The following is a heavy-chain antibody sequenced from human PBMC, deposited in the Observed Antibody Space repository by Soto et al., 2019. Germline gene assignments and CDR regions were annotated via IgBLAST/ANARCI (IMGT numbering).Heavy chain of an antibody. CDR2: INHSGST. CDR1: GGSFSGYY. J-gene: IGHJ6*02. CDR3: ARGGGTMVRHPMDV. D-gene: IGHD3-10*01. Sequence: SETLSLTCAVYGGSFSGYYWSWIRQPPGKGLEWIGEINHSGSTNYNPSLKSRVTISVDTSKNQFSLKLSSVTAADTAVYYCARGGGTMVRHPMDVWGQGTTVTVSS. V-gene: IGHV4-34*01.